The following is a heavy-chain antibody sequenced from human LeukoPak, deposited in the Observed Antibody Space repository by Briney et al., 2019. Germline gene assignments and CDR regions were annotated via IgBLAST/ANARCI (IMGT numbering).Heavy chain of an antibody. Sequence: SGPTLVNPTQTLTLTCTFSGFSLSTSGVGVGWIRQPPGKALEWLALIYWNDDKRYSPSLKSRLTITKDTSKNQVVLTMTNMDPVDTAPYYCAHRFVGVVAARNHDAFDIWGQGTMVTVSS. D-gene: IGHD2-15*01. CDR2: IYWNDDK. CDR1: GFSLSTSGVG. J-gene: IGHJ3*02. CDR3: AHRFVGVVAARNHDAFDI. V-gene: IGHV2-5*01.